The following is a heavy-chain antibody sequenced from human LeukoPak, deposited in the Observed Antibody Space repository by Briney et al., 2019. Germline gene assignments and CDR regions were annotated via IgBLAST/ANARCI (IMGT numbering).Heavy chain of an antibody. CDR2: IYTSGST. CDR1: GGSISSGGYY. V-gene: IGHV4-61*02. CDR3: ARSVPYDYGESYYFDY. J-gene: IGHJ4*02. Sequence: PSETLSLTCAVSGGSISSGGYYWSWIRQPAGKGLEWIGRIYTSGSTNYNPSLKSRVTMSVDTSKNQFSLKLSSVTAADTAVYYCARSVPYDYGESYYFDYWGQGTLVTVSS. D-gene: IGHD4-17*01.